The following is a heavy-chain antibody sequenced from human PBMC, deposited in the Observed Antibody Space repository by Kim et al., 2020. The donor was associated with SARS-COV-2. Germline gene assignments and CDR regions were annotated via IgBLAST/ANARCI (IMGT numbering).Heavy chain of an antibody. Sequence: STYYADSVKGRFTISRDNSKNTLYLQMNSLRAEDTAIYYCAKGRGVFDYWGRGTLITVSS. V-gene: IGHV3-23*01. J-gene: IGHJ4*02. CDR2: ST. D-gene: IGHD3-16*01. CDR3: AKGRGVFDY.